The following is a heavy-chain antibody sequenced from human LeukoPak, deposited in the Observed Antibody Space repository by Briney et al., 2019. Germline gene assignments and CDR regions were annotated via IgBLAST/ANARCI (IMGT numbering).Heavy chain of an antibody. J-gene: IGHJ6*03. Sequence: PSETLSLTCAVSGYSISSGYYWGWIRQPPGKGLEWIGSIYHSGSTYYNPSLKSRVTISVDTSKNQFSLKLSSVTAADTAVYYCARGGSSWHTYYYYMDVWGKGTTVAVSS. CDR2: IYHSGST. D-gene: IGHD6-13*01. CDR3: ARGGSSWHTYYYYMDV. CDR1: GYSISSGYY. V-gene: IGHV4-38-2*01.